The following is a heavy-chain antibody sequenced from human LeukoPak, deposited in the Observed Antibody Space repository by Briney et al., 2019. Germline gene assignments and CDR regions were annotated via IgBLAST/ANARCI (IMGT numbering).Heavy chain of an antibody. CDR1: GGSISSYY. D-gene: IGHD3-9*01. Sequence: PSETLSLTCTVSGGSISSYYWSWVRQPPRKGLEWLGYIYYSGSTKYNPSLKSRVTISVDTSKKQFSLKLSSVTAADTAVYYCARSKDILTGYCFDYWGQGTLVTVSS. V-gene: IGHV4-59*01. CDR3: ARSKDILTGYCFDY. CDR2: IYYSGST. J-gene: IGHJ4*02.